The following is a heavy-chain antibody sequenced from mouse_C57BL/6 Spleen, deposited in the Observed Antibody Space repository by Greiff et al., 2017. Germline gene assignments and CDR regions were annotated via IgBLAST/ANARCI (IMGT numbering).Heavy chain of an antibody. D-gene: IGHD1-1*01. V-gene: IGHV1-18*01. CDR3: ARSITTVVDYYAMDY. J-gene: IGHJ4*01. CDR2: INPNNGGT. Sequence: EVQLQESGPELVKPGASVKIPCKASGYTFTDYNMDWVKQSHGKSLEWIGDINPNNGGTIYNQKFKGKATLTVDKSSSPAYMELRSLTSEDTAVYYCARSITTVVDYYAMDYWGQGTSVTVSS. CDR1: GYTFTDYN.